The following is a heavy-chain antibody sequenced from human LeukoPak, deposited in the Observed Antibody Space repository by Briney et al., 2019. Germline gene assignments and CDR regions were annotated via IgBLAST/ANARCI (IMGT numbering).Heavy chain of an antibody. CDR3: ARAAEAGPAANYYGRNA. J-gene: IGHJ6*02. CDR2: IYYSGST. CDR1: GGSISSYY. V-gene: IGHV4-59*01. Sequence: SETLSLTCTVSGGSISSYYWSWIRQPPGKGLEWIGYIYYSGSTNYNPSLKSRVTISVDTSKNQFSLKLSSVTAADTAVYYCARAAEAGPAANYYGRNAWAKGPRSPSP. D-gene: IGHD6-19*01.